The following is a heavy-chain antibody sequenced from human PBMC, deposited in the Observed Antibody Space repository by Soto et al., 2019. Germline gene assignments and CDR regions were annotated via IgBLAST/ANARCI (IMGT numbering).Heavy chain of an antibody. CDR2: ISYDGSNK. J-gene: IGHJ4*02. Sequence: GGSLRLSCAASGFTFSSYGMHWVRQAPGKGLEWVAVISYDGSNKYYADSVKGRFTISRDNSKNTLYLQMNSLRAEDTAVYYCARDLVSLGDYWGQGTLVTVSS. V-gene: IGHV3-30*03. D-gene: IGHD3-16*02. CDR3: ARDLVSLGDY. CDR1: GFTFSSYG.